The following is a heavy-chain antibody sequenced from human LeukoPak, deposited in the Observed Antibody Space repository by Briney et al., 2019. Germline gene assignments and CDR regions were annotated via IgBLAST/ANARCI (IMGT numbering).Heavy chain of an antibody. D-gene: IGHD3-10*01. Sequence: SETLSLTCAVYGGSFSGYYWSWIRQPPGKGLEWIGEINHSGSTNYNPSLKSRVTISVDASKNQFSLKLSSVTAADTAVYYCARHHGSGSYYRERRRFDPWGQGTLVTVSS. J-gene: IGHJ5*02. CDR1: GGSFSGYY. CDR2: INHSGST. CDR3: ARHHGSGSYYRERRRFDP. V-gene: IGHV4-34*01.